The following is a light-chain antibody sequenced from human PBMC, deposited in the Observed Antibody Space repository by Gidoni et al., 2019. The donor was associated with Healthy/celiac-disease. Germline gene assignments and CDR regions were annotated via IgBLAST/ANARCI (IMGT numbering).Light chain of an antibody. V-gene: IGKV3-20*01. J-gene: IGKJ4*01. Sequence: ETVLTHSPGTLSLSPGERATLSCRASQSVSSSYLAWYQQKPGQAPRLLISGASSRATGIPDRFSGSGSGTDFTLTSSRLEPEDFAVYYCQQYGSSLFGGGTKVEIK. CDR1: QSVSSSY. CDR2: GAS. CDR3: QQYGSSL.